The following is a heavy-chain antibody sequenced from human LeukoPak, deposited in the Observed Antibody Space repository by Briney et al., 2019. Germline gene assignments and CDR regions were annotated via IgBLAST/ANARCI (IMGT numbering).Heavy chain of an antibody. CDR1: GFTFSSFA. Sequence: GGSLRLSCADSGFTFSSFAMTWVGQAPGKGLEWVSGFDGNGANTYYADSVKGRFTISRDNSKNTLHLQMNSLRAEDTAVYYCAKSAYYDSSGFYREYYFDYWGQGTLVTVSS. D-gene: IGHD3-22*01. J-gene: IGHJ4*02. V-gene: IGHV3-23*01. CDR2: FDGNGANT. CDR3: AKSAYYDSSGFYREYYFDY.